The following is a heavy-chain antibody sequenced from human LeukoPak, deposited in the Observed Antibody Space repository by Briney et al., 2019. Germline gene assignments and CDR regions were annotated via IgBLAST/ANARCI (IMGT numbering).Heavy chain of an antibody. CDR3: ARDRSQSTLFGVGGY. CDR2: ISANSGNT. Sequence: ASVKVSCKTSGYTFTSYGINWVRQAPGQGLEWMGWISANSGNTNYAEKLQDRVTMTTDTSTGTAYIELRSLRSDDTAVYYCARDRSQSTLFGVGGYWGQGTLITVSS. J-gene: IGHJ4*02. D-gene: IGHD3-3*01. V-gene: IGHV1-18*01. CDR1: GYTFTSYG.